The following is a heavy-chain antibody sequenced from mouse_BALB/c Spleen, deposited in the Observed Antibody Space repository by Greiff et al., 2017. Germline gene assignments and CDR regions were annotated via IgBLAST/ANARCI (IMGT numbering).Heavy chain of an antibody. CDR3: ARDYYGMGDY. Sequence: VKLLESGPGLVAPSQSLSITCTVSGFSLTSYGVHWVRQPPGKGLEWLGVIWAGGSTNYNSALMSRLSISKDNSKSQVFLKMNSLQTDDTAMYYCARDYYGMGDYWGQGTSVTVSS. CDR1: GFSLTSYG. J-gene: IGHJ4*01. D-gene: IGHD1-1*01. CDR2: IWAGGST. V-gene: IGHV2-9*02.